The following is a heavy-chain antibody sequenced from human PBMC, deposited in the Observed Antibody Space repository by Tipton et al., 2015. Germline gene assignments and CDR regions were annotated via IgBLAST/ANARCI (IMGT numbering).Heavy chain of an antibody. CDR1: GGSVSSGSYY. Sequence: TLSLTCTVSGGSVSSGSYYWSWIRQPPGKGLEWIGYIQYSGSTNYNPSLKSRVTISVDTSKTQFSLKMSSVTAADTAVYFCARDLEHGMDVWGQGTTVTVS. CDR2: IQYSGST. CDR3: ARDLEHGMDV. J-gene: IGHJ6*02. V-gene: IGHV4-61*01.